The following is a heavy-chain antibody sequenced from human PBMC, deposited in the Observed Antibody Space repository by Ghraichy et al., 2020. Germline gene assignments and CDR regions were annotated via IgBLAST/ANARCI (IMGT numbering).Heavy chain of an antibody. Sequence: GGSLRLSCAASGFTFSSYSMNWVRQAPGKGLEWVSYISSSSSTIYYADSVKGRFTISRDNAKNSLYLQMNSLRAEDTAVYYCARDDPSVAGTLYYYYYYGMDVWGQGTTVTVSS. CDR2: ISSSSSTI. CDR3: ARDDPSVAGTLYYYYYYGMDV. V-gene: IGHV3-48*04. CDR1: GFTFSSYS. D-gene: IGHD6-19*01. J-gene: IGHJ6*01.